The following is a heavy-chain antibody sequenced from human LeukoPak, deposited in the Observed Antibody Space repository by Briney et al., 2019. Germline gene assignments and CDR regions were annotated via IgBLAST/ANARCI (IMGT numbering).Heavy chain of an antibody. CDR3: ARDGKYSSSWYCDY. CDR2: IIPIFGTA. CDR1: GGPFSSYA. V-gene: IGHV1-69*05. D-gene: IGHD6-13*01. J-gene: IGHJ4*02. Sequence: SVKVSCKASGGPFSSYAISWVRQAPGQGLEWMGGIIPIFGTANYAQKLQGRVTMTTDTSTSTAYMELRSLRSDDTAVYYCARDGKYSSSWYCDYWGQGTLVTVSS.